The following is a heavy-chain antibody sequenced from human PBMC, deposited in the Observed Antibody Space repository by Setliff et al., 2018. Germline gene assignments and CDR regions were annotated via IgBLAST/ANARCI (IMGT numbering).Heavy chain of an antibody. CDR3: ARAVTQIVVVVAATPVDY. V-gene: IGHV3-74*03. Sequence: GGSLRLSCADSGFTFSNYWMHWVRQAPGKGLVWVSRINKDGSTTAYADSVKGRFTISRDNAKNSLYLQMNSLRAEDTAVYYCARAVTQIVVVVAATPVDYWGQGQWSPSPQ. CDR2: INKDGSTT. J-gene: IGHJ4*02. CDR1: GFTFSNYW. D-gene: IGHD2-15*01.